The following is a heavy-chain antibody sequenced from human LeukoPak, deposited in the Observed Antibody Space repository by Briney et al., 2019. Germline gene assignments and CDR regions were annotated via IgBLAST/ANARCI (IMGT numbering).Heavy chain of an antibody. D-gene: IGHD2-15*01. CDR1: GGTFGSYA. J-gene: IGHJ6*02. Sequence: SVKVSCKASGGTFGSYAISWVRQAPGQGLEWMGRIIPIFGIANYAQKLQGRVTITADKSTSTAYMELSSLRSEDTAVYYCARDDCSGGSCYGPYYYYGMDVWGQGTTVTVSS. CDR3: ARDDCSGGSCYGPYYYYGMDV. CDR2: IIPIFGIA. V-gene: IGHV1-69*04.